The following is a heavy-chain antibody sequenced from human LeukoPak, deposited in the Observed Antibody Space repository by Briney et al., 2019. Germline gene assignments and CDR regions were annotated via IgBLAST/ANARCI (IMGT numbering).Heavy chain of an antibody. J-gene: IGHJ5*02. D-gene: IGHD2-21*02. CDR1: GFTFDDYG. Sequence: GGSLRLSCAASGFTFDDYGMGWVRQAPGKGLEWVSVIYSGGSTYYADSMKGRFTISRDNSKNILYLQMNSLRAEDTAVYYCAKGLYGDYNNWFDPWGQGTLVTVSS. CDR2: IYSGGST. V-gene: IGHV3-23*03. CDR3: AKGLYGDYNNWFDP.